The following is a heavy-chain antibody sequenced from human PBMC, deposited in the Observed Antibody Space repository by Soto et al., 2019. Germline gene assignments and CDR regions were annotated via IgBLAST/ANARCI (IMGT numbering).Heavy chain of an antibody. CDR1: GFTFDDYA. V-gene: IGHV3-64D*08. CDR2: ISSNGGST. J-gene: IGHJ4*02. D-gene: IGHD3-22*01. CDR3: VKEIRLDYYDSSGYYPQPIDY. Sequence: SLRLSCAASGFTFDDYAMHFVRQAPGKGLEYVSAISSNGGSTYYADSVKGRFTISRDNSKNTLYLQMSSLRAEDTAVYYCVKEIRLDYYDSSGYYPQPIDYWGQGTLVTVSS.